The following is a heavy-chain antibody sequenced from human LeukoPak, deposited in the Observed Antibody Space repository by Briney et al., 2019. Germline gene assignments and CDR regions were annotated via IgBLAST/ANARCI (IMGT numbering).Heavy chain of an antibody. J-gene: IGHJ4*02. CDR3: ARDLGYCSGGSCYVGYFDY. D-gene: IGHD2-15*01. CDR1: GFTVSSNY. CDR2: IYSDGST. V-gene: IGHV3-66*01. Sequence: PGGSPRLSCAASGFTVSSNYMSWVRQAPGKGLEWVSVIYSDGSTHYADSVKGRFTISRDNSKNTLYLQMNSLRAEDTAVYYCARDLGYCSGGSCYVGYFDYWGQGTLVTVSS.